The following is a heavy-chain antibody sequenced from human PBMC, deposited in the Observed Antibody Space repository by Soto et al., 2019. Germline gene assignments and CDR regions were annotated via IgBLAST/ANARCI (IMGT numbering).Heavy chain of an antibody. Sequence: QVQLVQSGAEVKKPGASVKVSCKASGNTFSNYYIHWVRQAPGQGLEWMGTINPSGGHTTYAQKFLGRVTMTRDTSTSTLYMKLTSLRSDDTAVYYCARGGHVVVVTAAFDYWGQGTLVTVSS. CDR1: GNTFSNYY. V-gene: IGHV1-46*03. J-gene: IGHJ4*02. CDR3: ARGGHVVVVTAAFDY. CDR2: INPSGGHT. D-gene: IGHD2-21*02.